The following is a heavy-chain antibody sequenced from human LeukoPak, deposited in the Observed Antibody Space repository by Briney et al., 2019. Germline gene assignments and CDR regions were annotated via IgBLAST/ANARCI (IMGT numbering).Heavy chain of an antibody. V-gene: IGHV3-30*04. CDR2: ISYDGSNK. CDR3: ARGGSSFDDAFDI. Sequence: GGSLRLSCAASGFTFSSYAMHWVRQAPGKGLERVAVISYDGSNKYYADSVKGRFTISRDNSKNTLYLQMNSLRAEDTAVYYCARGGSSFDDAFDIWGQGTMVTVSS. CDR1: GFTFSSYA. J-gene: IGHJ3*02. D-gene: IGHD6-6*01.